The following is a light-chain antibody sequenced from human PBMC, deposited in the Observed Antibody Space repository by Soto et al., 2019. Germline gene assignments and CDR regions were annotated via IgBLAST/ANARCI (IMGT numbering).Light chain of an antibody. Sequence: DIMLTQSPGTLSLSPGERATLSCRASQSVNRRCLAWYQQKAGQAPRLLIYGASSRATGIPDRFSGSGSGTDFTLTISRLEPEDFAVYYCQQYASKPRTFGQGTKVDIK. CDR3: QQYASKPRT. CDR2: GAS. J-gene: IGKJ1*01. CDR1: QSVNRRC. V-gene: IGKV3-20*01.